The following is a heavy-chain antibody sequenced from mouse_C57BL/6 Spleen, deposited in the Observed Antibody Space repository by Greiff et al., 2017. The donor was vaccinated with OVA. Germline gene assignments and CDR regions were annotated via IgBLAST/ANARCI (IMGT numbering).Heavy chain of an antibody. V-gene: IGHV5-17*01. CDR1: GFTFSDYG. J-gene: IGHJ4*01. CDR2: ISSGSSTI. Sequence: EVNVVESGGGLVKPGGSLKLSCAASGFTFSDYGMHWVRQAPEKGLEWVAYISSGSSTIYYADTVKGRFTISRDNAKNTLFLQMTSLRSEDTAMYYCARRHYYGSSYDYAMDYWGQGTSVTVSS. D-gene: IGHD1-1*01. CDR3: ARRHYYGSSYDYAMDY.